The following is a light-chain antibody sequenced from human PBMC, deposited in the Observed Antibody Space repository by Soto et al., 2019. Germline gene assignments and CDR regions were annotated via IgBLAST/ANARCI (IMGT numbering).Light chain of an antibody. Sequence: QSALTQPASVSGSPGQSITISCTGTSNDVGGYNYVSWYQQHPGKAPKLIIYEVSNRPSGVSYRFSGSKSGNTASLTISGLQAEDEADYYCSSFTSSGTSVFGTGTKVTVL. V-gene: IGLV2-14*01. CDR1: SNDVGGYNY. CDR2: EVS. J-gene: IGLJ1*01. CDR3: SSFTSSGTSV.